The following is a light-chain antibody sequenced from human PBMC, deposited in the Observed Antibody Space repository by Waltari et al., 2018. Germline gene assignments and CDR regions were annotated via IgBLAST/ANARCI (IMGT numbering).Light chain of an antibody. V-gene: IGLV4-69*01. CDR3: QTWGTGIWVV. Sequence: QLVLTQSPSASASLGASVKLTCTLSSGHSSYAIAWHPQQPEKGPRYLMKLNSYGSHSKGDGIPDRFSGSSSGAERYLTISSLQSEDEADYYCQTWGTGIWVVFGGGTKLTVL. CDR2: LNSYGSH. CDR1: SGHSSYA. J-gene: IGLJ2*01.